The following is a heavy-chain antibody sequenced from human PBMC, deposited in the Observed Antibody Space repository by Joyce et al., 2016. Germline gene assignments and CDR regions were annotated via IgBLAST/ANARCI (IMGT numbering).Heavy chain of an antibody. V-gene: IGHV3-9*01. CDR2: ISWNSYRI. J-gene: IGHJ4*02. D-gene: IGHD6-19*01. Sequence: EVQLVESGGRLVQPGRSLRLSCVASGFTFEDYAMHWVRQAPGKGPEGVSGISWNSYRIGYADSVKGRFTISRDNAKNALYLQMKSLRPEDTAFYYCAKNQQAVAGPVDHWGQGTLVTVSS. CDR1: GFTFEDYA. CDR3: AKNQQAVAGPVDH.